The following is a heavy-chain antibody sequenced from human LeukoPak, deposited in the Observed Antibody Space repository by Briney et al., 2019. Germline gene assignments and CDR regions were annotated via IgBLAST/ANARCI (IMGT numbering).Heavy chain of an antibody. CDR1: GYSISSGYY. CDR3: ARDTGSRFGELFWFDP. V-gene: IGHV4-38-2*02. CDR2: VYHSGST. Sequence: SETLSLTCTVSGYSISSGYYWGWIRQPPGKGLEWIGSVYHSGSTYYNPSLKSRVTISVDTSKNQFSLKLSSVTAADTAVYYCARDTGSRFGELFWFDPWGQGTLVTVSS. D-gene: IGHD3-10*01. J-gene: IGHJ5*02.